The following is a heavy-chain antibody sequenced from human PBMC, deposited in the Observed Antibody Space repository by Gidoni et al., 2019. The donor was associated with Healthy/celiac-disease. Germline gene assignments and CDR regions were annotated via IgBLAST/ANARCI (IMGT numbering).Heavy chain of an antibody. CDR3: ARDGQNIVVVPAAIREGLGGYFDY. D-gene: IGHD2-2*02. V-gene: IGHV3-33*01. Sequence: QVQLVESGGGVVQPGRSLRLSCAASGFTFSSYGMHWVRKAPGKGLEWVAVIWYDGSNKNYADSVKGRFTISRDNSKNTLYLQMNSLRAEDTAVYYCARDGQNIVVVPAAIREGLGGYFDYWGQGTLVTVSS. CDR1: GFTFSSYG. CDR2: IWYDGSNK. J-gene: IGHJ4*02.